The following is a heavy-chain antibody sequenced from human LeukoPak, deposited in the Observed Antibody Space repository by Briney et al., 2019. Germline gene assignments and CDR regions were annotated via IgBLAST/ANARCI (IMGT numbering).Heavy chain of an antibody. CDR1: GFTFSSCW. CDR2: IKQGGSEK. V-gene: IGHV3-7*01. D-gene: IGHD3-3*01. CDR3: ARVRFLEWFVFDY. Sequence: GGSLRLSCAASGFTFSSCWMTWVRQAPGKGLEWVANIKQGGSEKYSVESVKGRFTISRDNAKNSLYLQMNSLRVEETAVYYCARVRFLEWFVFDYWGQGTLSPSPQ. J-gene: IGHJ4*02.